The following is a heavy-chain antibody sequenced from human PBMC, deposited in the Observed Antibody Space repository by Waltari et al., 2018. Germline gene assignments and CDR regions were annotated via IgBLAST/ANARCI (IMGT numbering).Heavy chain of an antibody. CDR1: GGSITSYY. Sequence: QVQLQESGPGLVNPSETLSLTCTVSGGSITSYYWNWIRQPPGKGLEWIGYIYYSGTTNYNPSLKSRVTISVDTSKNQFSLKLTSVTAADTAVYYCARERLYPGSGTYYNQFDNWGHGILVTVSS. D-gene: IGHD3-10*01. CDR2: IYYSGTT. J-gene: IGHJ4*01. CDR3: ARERLYPGSGTYYNQFDN. V-gene: IGHV4-59*01.